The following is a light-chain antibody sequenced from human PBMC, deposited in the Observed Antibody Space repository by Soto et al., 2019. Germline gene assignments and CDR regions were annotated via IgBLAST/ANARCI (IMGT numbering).Light chain of an antibody. CDR2: EVS. Sequence: QSALTQPASVSGSPGQSITISCTGTSSDVGGYNYVSWYQQHPGKAPKLMIYEVSNRPSGVSNRFSGSKSGNTASLTISGLQAEDEADYYCNSYRSMSTLVFGTGTKVTV. J-gene: IGLJ1*01. CDR3: NSYRSMSTLV. CDR1: SSDVGGYNY. V-gene: IGLV2-14*01.